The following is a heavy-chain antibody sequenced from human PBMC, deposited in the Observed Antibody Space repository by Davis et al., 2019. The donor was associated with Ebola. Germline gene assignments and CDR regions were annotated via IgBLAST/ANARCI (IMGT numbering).Heavy chain of an antibody. CDR1: QFTFSNHI. J-gene: IGHJ3*02. D-gene: IGHD2-21*01. Sequence: PGGSLRLSCVASQFTFSNHIMNWVRQAPGKGLEWVAVMSQNGGYKHYADSVKGRFTISRDNSKNTLYLQMNSLRAEDTAVYSCAREVNGFDIWGQGTMVTVSS. V-gene: IGHV3-30-3*01. CDR2: MSQNGGYK. CDR3: AREVNGFDI.